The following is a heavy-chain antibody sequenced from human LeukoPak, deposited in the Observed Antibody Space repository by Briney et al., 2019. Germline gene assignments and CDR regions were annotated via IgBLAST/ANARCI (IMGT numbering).Heavy chain of an antibody. D-gene: IGHD3-3*01. CDR1: GGTFSSYA. CDR3: ARGTWSGYYTPFDY. CDR2: IIPIFGTA. J-gene: IGHJ4*02. V-gene: IGHV1-69*13. Sequence: SVKVSCKASGGTFSSYAISWVRQAPGQGLEWMGGIIPIFGTANHAQKFQGRVTITADESTSTAYMELSSLRSEDTAVYYCARGTWSGYYTPFDYWGQGTLVTVSS.